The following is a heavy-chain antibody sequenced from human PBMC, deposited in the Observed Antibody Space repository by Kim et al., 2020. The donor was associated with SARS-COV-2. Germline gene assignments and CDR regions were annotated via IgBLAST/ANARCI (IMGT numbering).Heavy chain of an antibody. Sequence: ASVKVSCKASGYTFTSYYMHWVRQAPGQGLEWMGIINPSGGSTSYAQKFQGRVTMTRDTSTSTVYMELSSLRSEDTAVYYCATLGRGGAMVQGVSPYYYYGMDVWGQGSTVTVSS. J-gene: IGHJ6*02. D-gene: IGHD3-10*01. CDR3: ATLGRGGAMVQGVSPYYYYGMDV. CDR1: GYTFTSYY. CDR2: INPSGGST. V-gene: IGHV1-46*01.